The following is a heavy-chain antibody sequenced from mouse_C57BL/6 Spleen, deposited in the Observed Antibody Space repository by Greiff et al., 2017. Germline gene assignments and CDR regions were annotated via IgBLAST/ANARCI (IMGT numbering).Heavy chain of an antibody. CDR3: ARPGGSSLYWYFDV. J-gene: IGHJ1*03. Sequence: EVHLVESGGGLVKPGGSLKLSCAASGFTFSDYGMHWVRQAPEKGLEWVAYMSSGSSTISYADTVKGRFTISRDNAKNTLFLQMTSLRSEDTAMYYCARPGGSSLYWYFDVWGTGTTVTVSS. D-gene: IGHD1-1*01. V-gene: IGHV5-17*01. CDR1: GFTFSDYG. CDR2: MSSGSSTI.